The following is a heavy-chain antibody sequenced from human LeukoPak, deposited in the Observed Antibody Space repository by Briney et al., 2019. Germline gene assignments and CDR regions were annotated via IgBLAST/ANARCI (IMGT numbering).Heavy chain of an antibody. CDR3: ARDHYSNYGNWFDP. J-gene: IGHJ5*02. Sequence: PSETLSLTCTVSGGSISSYYWSWIRQPAGKGLQWIGRIYNSGSIKYNPSLKSRVTMSVDTSKNQFSLNLHSVTAADTAIYYCARDHYSNYGNWFDPWGQGTLVTVSS. D-gene: IGHD4-11*01. CDR1: GGSISSYY. V-gene: IGHV4-4*07. CDR2: IYNSGSI.